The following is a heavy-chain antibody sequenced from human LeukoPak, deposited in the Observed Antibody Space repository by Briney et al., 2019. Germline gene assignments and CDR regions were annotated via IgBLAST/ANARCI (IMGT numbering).Heavy chain of an antibody. Sequence: ASVKVSCKASGYTFTSYGISWVRQAPGQGLEWMGWISAYNGNTNYAQKLQGRVTMTTATSTSTAYMELRSLRSDDTAVYYCARDSRRLSGQYYDYVWGSSPTALDYWGQGTLVTVSS. D-gene: IGHD3-16*01. J-gene: IGHJ4*02. CDR3: ARDSRRLSGQYYDYVWGSSPTALDY. V-gene: IGHV1-18*04. CDR2: ISAYNGNT. CDR1: GYTFTSYG.